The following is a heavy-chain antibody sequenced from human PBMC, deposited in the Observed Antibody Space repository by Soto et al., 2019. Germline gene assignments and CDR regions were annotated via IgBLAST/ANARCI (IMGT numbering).Heavy chain of an antibody. V-gene: IGHV3-23*01. CDR2: IGGRGDNT. CDR1: GFTFSHYA. J-gene: IGHJ5*02. Sequence: GGSLRLSXAASGFTFSHYAMSWVRQAPGRGLEWVSAIGGRGDNTYYADSVKGRFTISRDNSKNTLYLLMNSLRAEDTAVYFCAKDGLIYYDILTGYLPSSWFDPWGQGTLVTVSS. D-gene: IGHD3-9*01. CDR3: AKDGLIYYDILTGYLPSSWFDP.